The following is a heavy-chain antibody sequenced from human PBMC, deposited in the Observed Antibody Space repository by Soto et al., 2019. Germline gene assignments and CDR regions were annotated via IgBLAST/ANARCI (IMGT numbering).Heavy chain of an antibody. V-gene: IGHV1-18*01. CDR3: ARVAAKDIVVVVAATIFDY. CDR2: ISAYNGNT. J-gene: IGHJ4*02. CDR1: GYTFTSYG. D-gene: IGHD2-15*01. Sequence: QVQLVQSGAEVKKPGASVKVSCKASGYTFTSYGISWVRQAPGQGLEWMGWISAYNGNTNYAQKLQGRVTMTTDTSTSTAYMELSSLRSDDTAVYYCARVAAKDIVVVVAATIFDYWGQGTLVTVSS.